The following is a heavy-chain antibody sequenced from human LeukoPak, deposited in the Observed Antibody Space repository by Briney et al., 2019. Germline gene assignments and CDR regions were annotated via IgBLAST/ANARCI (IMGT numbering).Heavy chain of an antibody. CDR3: ARDTDTARALFDY. J-gene: IGHJ4*02. D-gene: IGHD5-18*01. CDR1: GFTFSSYE. V-gene: IGHV3-48*03. Sequence: GGSLRLSCAAPGFTFSSYEMNWVRQAPGKELEWVSYISSSGSTIYYADSVKGRFTISRDNAKNSLYLQMNSLRAEDTAVYYCARDTDTARALFDYWGQGTLVTVSS. CDR2: ISSSGSTI.